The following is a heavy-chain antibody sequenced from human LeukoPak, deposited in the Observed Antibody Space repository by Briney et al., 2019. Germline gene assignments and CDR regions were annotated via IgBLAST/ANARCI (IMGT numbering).Heavy chain of an antibody. CDR2: IYHTGST. V-gene: IGHV4-59*02. CDR1: GGSVSDYY. Sequence: SETLSLTCTISGGSVSDYYWSWIRQSPGQGLEWIGYIYHTGSTSYSPSLKSRVTISADTSQNQFSLKLSSVTAADTAVYYCASRNWGQGTLVTVSS. J-gene: IGHJ4*02. CDR3: ASRN.